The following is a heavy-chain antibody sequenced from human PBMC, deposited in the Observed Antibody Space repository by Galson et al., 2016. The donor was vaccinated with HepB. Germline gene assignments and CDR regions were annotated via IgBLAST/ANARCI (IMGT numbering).Heavy chain of an antibody. CDR2: MNPNSGNT. J-gene: IGHJ4*02. V-gene: IGHV1-8*01. CDR1: GNTFTSYD. Sequence: SVKVSCKASGNTFTSYDINWVRQAAGLGLEWMGWMNPNSGNTGYAQKFQDRVTMTRDTSASTVYMDLRSLRSDDTAVYYCARDVQFRFDFWGQGTLVTVSS. CDR3: ARDVQFRFDF. D-gene: IGHD5-24*01.